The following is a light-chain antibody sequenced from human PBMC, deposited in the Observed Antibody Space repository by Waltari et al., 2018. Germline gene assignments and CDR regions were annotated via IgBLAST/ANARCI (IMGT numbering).Light chain of an antibody. J-gene: IGKJ1*01. CDR2: DAS. V-gene: IGKV1-33*01. CDR1: RDINNY. CDR3: QHYDGVPPWT. Sequence: DIRMTQSPSSLSASVGGRVTITCQASRDINNYLNWYQQKPGKAPKLLIYDASTLETGVPSRFSGSGSGTDFVFTISRLQPEDIATYYCQHYDGVPPWTFGQGTRVDFK.